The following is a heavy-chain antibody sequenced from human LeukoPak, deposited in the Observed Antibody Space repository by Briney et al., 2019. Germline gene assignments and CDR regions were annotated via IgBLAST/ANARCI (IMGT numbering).Heavy chain of an antibody. J-gene: IGHJ4*02. Sequence: PGGSLRLSCAASGFTFSDYALGWVRQAPGRGLEWVATLSGSGAGTYYSDSVQGRFTTSRDNSKNTLYLQMNSLRAEDTAVYYCACYSGSYRPIDYWGQGTLVTVSS. CDR3: ACYSGSYRPIDY. CDR1: GFTFSDYA. D-gene: IGHD1-26*01. V-gene: IGHV3-23*01. CDR2: LSGSGAGT.